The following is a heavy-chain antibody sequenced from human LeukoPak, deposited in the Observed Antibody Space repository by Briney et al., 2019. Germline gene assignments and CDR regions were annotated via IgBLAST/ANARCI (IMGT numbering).Heavy chain of an antibody. CDR2: IKQDGSEK. D-gene: IGHD3-16*02. CDR1: GFTFSSYW. CDR3: ARVPYVWGSYRHKGYFDY. V-gene: IGHV3-7*01. Sequence: GGSLRLSCAASGFTFSSYWMSWVRQAPGKGLEWVANIKQDGSEKYYVDSVKGRFTISRDNAKNPLYLQMNSLRAEDTAVYYCARVPYVWGSYRHKGYFDYWGQGTLVTVSS. J-gene: IGHJ4*02.